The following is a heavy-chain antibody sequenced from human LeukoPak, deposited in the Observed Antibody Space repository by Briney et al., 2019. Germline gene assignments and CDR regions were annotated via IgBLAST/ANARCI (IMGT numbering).Heavy chain of an antibody. CDR1: GFTFRSYS. Sequence: GGSLRLSCAASGFTFRSYSMNWVRQAPGKGLEWVSYISSSSSTIYYADSVKGRFTISRDNAKNSLYLQMNSLRAEDTAVYYCAPGPIVVVPAAIPVGGGYWGQGTLVTVSS. CDR3: APGPIVVVPAAIPVGGGY. CDR2: ISSSSSTI. D-gene: IGHD2-2*02. J-gene: IGHJ4*02. V-gene: IGHV3-48*01.